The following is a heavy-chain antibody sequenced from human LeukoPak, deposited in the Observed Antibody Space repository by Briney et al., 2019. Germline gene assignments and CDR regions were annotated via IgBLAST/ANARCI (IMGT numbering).Heavy chain of an antibody. CDR2: FDPEDGET. Sequence: ASVKVSCKVSGYTFTELSMHWVRQAPGKGLEGMGGFDPEDGETIYAQKFQGRVTMTEDTSTDTAYMELSSLRSEDTAVYYCATSFYSSSGNWFDPWGQGTLVTVSS. D-gene: IGHD6-6*01. V-gene: IGHV1-24*01. J-gene: IGHJ5*02. CDR1: GYTFTELS. CDR3: ATSFYSSSGNWFDP.